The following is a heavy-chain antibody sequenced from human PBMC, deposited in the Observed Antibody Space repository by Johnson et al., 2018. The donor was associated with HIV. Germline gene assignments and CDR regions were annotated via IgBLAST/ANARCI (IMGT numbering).Heavy chain of an antibody. D-gene: IGHD6-13*01. CDR1: GFSFSDYY. J-gene: IGHJ3*02. CDR3: ARDRGGVAAAKGDHDAFDI. Sequence: QVQLVESGGGLVKPGGSLRLSCAASGFSFSDYYLSWFRQAPGKGLEWISYISSSGTAIYYADSVKGRFTISRDNAKNTLYLQMNSLRAEDTAVYYCARDRGGVAAAKGDHDAFDIWGQGTMVTVSS. CDR2: ISSSGTAI. V-gene: IGHV3-11*04.